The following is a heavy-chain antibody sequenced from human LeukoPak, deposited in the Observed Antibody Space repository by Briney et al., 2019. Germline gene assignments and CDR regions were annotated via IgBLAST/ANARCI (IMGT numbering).Heavy chain of an antibody. Sequence: GGSLRLSCAASGFTFSSYSMNWVRQAPGKGLEWVSVIYSGGDTYYADSVKGRFTISRDHSKNTLYLQMDSLRAEDTALYYCAGDRRAVTIFGVEYNWFDPWGQGALVTVSS. D-gene: IGHD3-3*01. J-gene: IGHJ5*02. CDR1: GFTFSSYS. V-gene: IGHV3-53*01. CDR3: AGDRRAVTIFGVEYNWFDP. CDR2: IYSGGDT.